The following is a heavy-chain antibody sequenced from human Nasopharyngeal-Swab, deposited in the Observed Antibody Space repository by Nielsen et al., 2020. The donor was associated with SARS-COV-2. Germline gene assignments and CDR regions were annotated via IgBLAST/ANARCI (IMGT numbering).Heavy chain of an antibody. J-gene: IGHJ4*02. V-gene: IGHV3-7*01. CDR2: IKQDGSEK. CDR1: GFTFSNYW. Sequence: GGSLRLSCAASGFTFSNYWMSWVRQAPGKGLEWVANIKQDGSEKNYVDSVKGRYTISRDNAQNSVFLQISSLRAEDTALYYCARVGGRTSPMGYWGQGTLVTVSS. D-gene: IGHD3-10*01. CDR3: ARVGGRTSPMGY.